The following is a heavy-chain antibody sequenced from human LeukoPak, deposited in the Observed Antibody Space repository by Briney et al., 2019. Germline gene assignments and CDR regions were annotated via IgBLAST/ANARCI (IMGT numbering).Heavy chain of an antibody. CDR3: AKHNEDYGDYAGFDY. Sequence: GRSLRLSCAASGFTFSNHGMHWVRQAPGKGLEWVAIIWSDGSNKYYADSVKGRFTTSRDNSRNTLYLQMNSLRAEDTALYYCAKHNEDYGDYAGFDYWGQGTLVTVSS. CDR1: GFTFSNHG. D-gene: IGHD4-17*01. CDR2: IWSDGSNK. J-gene: IGHJ4*02. V-gene: IGHV3-33*06.